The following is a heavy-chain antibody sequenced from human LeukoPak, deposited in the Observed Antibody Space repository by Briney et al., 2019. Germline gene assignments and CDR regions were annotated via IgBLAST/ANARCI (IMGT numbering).Heavy chain of an antibody. CDR1: GFTFSSTG. CDR3: ARDSGYRSVDY. Sequence: PGGSLRLSCAASGFTFSSTGMHWVRQAPGKGLEWVAVILYDGSNKYYADSVKGRFTISRDNAKNSLYLQINSLRGEDTAVYYCARDSGYRSVDYWGQGTLVTVP. J-gene: IGHJ4*02. CDR2: ILYDGSNK. D-gene: IGHD5-18*01. V-gene: IGHV3-30*03.